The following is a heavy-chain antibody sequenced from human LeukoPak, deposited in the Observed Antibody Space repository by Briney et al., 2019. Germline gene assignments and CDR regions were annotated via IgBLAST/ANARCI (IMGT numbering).Heavy chain of an antibody. CDR1: GYTFTGYY. V-gene: IGHV1-2*02. Sequence: ATVKVSCKASGYTFTGYYMHWVRQAPGQGLEWMGWINPNSGGTNYAQKFQGRVTMTRDTSISTAYMELSRLRSDDTAVYYCGRDGGVDFWSGYSYYFDYWGQGTLVTVSS. CDR2: INPNSGGT. D-gene: IGHD3-3*01. J-gene: IGHJ4*02. CDR3: GRDGGVDFWSGYSYYFDY.